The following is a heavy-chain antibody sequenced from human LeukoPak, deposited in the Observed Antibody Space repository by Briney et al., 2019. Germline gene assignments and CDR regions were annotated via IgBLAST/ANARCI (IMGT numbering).Heavy chain of an antibody. CDR2: ISAYNGNT. Sequence: GASVKVSCKASGYTFTSYGISWVRQAPGQGLEWMGWISAYNGNTNYAQKLQGRVTMTTDTSTSTAYMELRSLRSDDTAVYYCATVSTVTTRNYYYYGMDVWGKGTTVTVSS. CDR1: GYTFTSYG. V-gene: IGHV1-18*01. CDR3: ATVSTVTTRNYYYYGMDV. J-gene: IGHJ6*04. D-gene: IGHD4-17*01.